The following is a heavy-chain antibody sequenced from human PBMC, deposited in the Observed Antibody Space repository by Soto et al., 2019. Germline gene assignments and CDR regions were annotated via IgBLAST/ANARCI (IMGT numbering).Heavy chain of an antibody. D-gene: IGHD6-13*01. CDR2: ISYDGSKK. Sequence: QVQLVESGGGVVQPGRSLRLSCAASEFTFSSYGVHWVRQAPGKGLEWVAVISYDGSKKYYADSVKGRFTISRDNSKNTLYLQMNSLTTEDTAVYYCAKDLVSSSWNMYYYGMDVWGQGTTVTVSS. J-gene: IGHJ6*02. CDR1: EFTFSSYG. CDR3: AKDLVSSSWNMYYYGMDV. V-gene: IGHV3-30*18.